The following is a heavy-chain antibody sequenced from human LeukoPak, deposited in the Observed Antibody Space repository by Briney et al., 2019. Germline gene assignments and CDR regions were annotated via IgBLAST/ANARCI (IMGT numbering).Heavy chain of an antibody. Sequence: ASVKVSCKVSGYTFTSYGISWARQAPGQGLEWMGWISAYNGNTNYAQKLQGRVTMTTDTSTSTAYMELRSLRSDDTAVYYCARVRSRPYYYGMDVWGQGTTVTVSS. CDR3: ARVRSRPYYYGMDV. V-gene: IGHV1-18*01. CDR2: ISAYNGNT. D-gene: IGHD6-6*01. J-gene: IGHJ6*02. CDR1: GYTFTSYG.